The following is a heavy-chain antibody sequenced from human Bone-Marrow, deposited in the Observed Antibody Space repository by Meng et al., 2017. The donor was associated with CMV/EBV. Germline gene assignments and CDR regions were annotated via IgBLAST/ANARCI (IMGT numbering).Heavy chain of an antibody. CDR2: IKQDGSEK. CDR3: ARDGSRYSSSWYGVYYYGMDV. V-gene: IGHV3-7*01. D-gene: IGHD6-13*01. J-gene: IGHJ6*02. CDR1: GFTFSTYW. Sequence: GESLKISCAAPGFTFSTYWMSWVRQAPGKGLEWVANIKQDGSEKSYVDSVKGRFTISRDNAKNSLYLQMNSLRAEDTAVYYCARDGSRYSSSWYGVYYYGMDVWGQGPTVTFYS.